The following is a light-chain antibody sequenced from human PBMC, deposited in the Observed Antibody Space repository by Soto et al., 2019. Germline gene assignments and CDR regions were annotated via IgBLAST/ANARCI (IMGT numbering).Light chain of an antibody. CDR2: DDR. J-gene: IGLJ2*01. CDR1: HIRSES. V-gene: IGLV3-21*02. CDR3: QVWPSSSDQCV. Sequence: SYELTQPPSLSVAPGQTARITCGGDHIRSESVHWYQQKPGQAPVLVVYDDRDRPSGVPERFSGSNSGNTATMTISGVEAGDEADYYCQVWPSSSDQCVFGGGTKLTVL.